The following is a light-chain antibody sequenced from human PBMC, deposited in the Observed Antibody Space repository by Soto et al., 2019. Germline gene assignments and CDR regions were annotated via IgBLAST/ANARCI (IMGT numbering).Light chain of an antibody. J-gene: IGKJ4*01. Sequence: AIQMNQSPSSLSASVGDRVTITCRSSQGIGNDLGWYQQKPGKAPKLLIYAASNLQSDVPSRFSGSGSGTDFTLTIIGLQPEDFATYYCLQDSNYPLTFGGGTKVEIK. CDR2: AAS. V-gene: IGKV1-6*01. CDR3: LQDSNYPLT. CDR1: QGIGND.